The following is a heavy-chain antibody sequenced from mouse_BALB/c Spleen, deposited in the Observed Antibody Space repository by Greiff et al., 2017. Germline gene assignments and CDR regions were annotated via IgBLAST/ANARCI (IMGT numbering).Heavy chain of an antibody. J-gene: IGHJ2*01. D-gene: IGHD4-1*01. Sequence: VQLQQSGAELVRSGASVKLSCTASGFNITDYYMHWVKQRPEQGLEWIGWIDPENGDTEYAPKFQGKATMTADTSSNTAYLQLSSLTSEDTAVYYCNAGTGTGDYWGQGTTLTVSS. CDR2: IDPENGDT. CDR3: NAGTGTGDY. V-gene: IGHV14-4*02. CDR1: GFNITDYY.